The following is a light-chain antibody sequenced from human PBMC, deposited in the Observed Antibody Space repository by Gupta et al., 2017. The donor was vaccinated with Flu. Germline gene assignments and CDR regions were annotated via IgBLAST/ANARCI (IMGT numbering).Light chain of an antibody. J-gene: IGLJ3*02. CDR2: EVS. CDR3: SSKRSSGTLRV. CDR1: NSDIGGFNY. V-gene: IGLV2-14*01. Sequence: QSALTQPASVSGSPGQSITISCTGTNSDIGGFNYVSWHQQHPGKAPKLIIYEVSNRPTGVSSRFSGSKSGNTASLTISGLQAEDEAEYYCSSKRSSGTLRVFGGGTKLTVL.